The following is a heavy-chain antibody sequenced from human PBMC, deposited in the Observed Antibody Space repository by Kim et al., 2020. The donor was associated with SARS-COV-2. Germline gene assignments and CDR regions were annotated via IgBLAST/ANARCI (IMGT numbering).Heavy chain of an antibody. Sequence: GGSLRLSCAASGFTFSSYAMSWVRQAPGKGLEWVSAISGSGGSTYYADSVKGRFTISRDNSKNTLYLQMNSLRAEDTAVYYCAKGSYYYDSSGYPRVGYFDYWGQGTLVTVSS. CDR2: ISGSGGST. D-gene: IGHD3-22*01. J-gene: IGHJ4*02. V-gene: IGHV3-23*01. CDR1: GFTFSSYA. CDR3: AKGSYYYDSSGYPRVGYFDY.